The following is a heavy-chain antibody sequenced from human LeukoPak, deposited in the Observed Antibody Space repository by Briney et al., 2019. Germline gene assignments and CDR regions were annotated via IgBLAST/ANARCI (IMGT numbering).Heavy chain of an antibody. J-gene: IGHJ4*02. V-gene: IGHV1-69*01. CDR1: GGTFSSYA. D-gene: IGHD6-13*01. CDR3: ARVGIAAAKGYFDY. Sequence: SSVKVSCKASGGTFSSYAISWVRQAPGQGLELMGGIIPIFGTANYAQKFQGRVTITADESTSTAYMELSSLRSEDTAVYYCARVGIAAAKGYFDYWGQGTLVTVSS. CDR2: IIPIFGTA.